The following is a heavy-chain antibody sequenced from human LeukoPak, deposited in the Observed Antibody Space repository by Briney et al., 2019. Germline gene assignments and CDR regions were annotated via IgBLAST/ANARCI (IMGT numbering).Heavy chain of an antibody. CDR1: GFIFSCYA. V-gene: IGHV3-23*01. CDR2: ICGSGGST. Sequence: PGGPLRLSCAASGFIFSCYAMSWVREAPGRGLEWVSAICGSGGSTYYADSVKGRFTISRDNSKNTLYLQMGSLRAEDMAVYYCARSPVAYNWNYGGDYWGQGTLVTVSS. D-gene: IGHD1-7*01. CDR3: ARSPVAYNWNYGGDY. J-gene: IGHJ4*02.